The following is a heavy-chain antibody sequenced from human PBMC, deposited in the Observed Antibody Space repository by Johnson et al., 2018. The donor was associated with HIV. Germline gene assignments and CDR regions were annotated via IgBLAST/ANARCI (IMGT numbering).Heavy chain of an antibody. V-gene: IGHV3-7*01. CDR1: GFTFSSYW. J-gene: IGHJ3*02. CDR2: IKQDGTEK. D-gene: IGHD5-24*01. Sequence: MLLVESGGGLVQPGGSLRLSCAASGFTFSSYWMSWVRQAPGKGLERVSNIKQDGTEKYYAGSVKGRFTISRDNAKNSLYLQMSSLRAEDTAVYYCARDGPWLQSQRDAFDIWGQGTMVTVSS. CDR3: ARDGPWLQSQRDAFDI.